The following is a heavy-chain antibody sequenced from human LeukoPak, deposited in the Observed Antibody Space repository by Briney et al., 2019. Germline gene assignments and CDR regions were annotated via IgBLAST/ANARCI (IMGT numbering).Heavy chain of an antibody. CDR1: GFTFGSYG. J-gene: IGHJ4*02. V-gene: IGHV3-30*03. CDR2: ISYDGRNR. D-gene: IGHD3-22*01. Sequence: PGGSLRLSCAASGFTFGSYGMHWVRQAPGKGLDWVAHISYDGRNRYYGDSVKGRFTISRDNAKNSLYLQMNSLRAEDTAVYYCARVKSYKPNSEYYYDSSGYYSFDYWGQGTLVTVSS. CDR3: ARVKSYKPNSEYYYDSSGYYSFDY.